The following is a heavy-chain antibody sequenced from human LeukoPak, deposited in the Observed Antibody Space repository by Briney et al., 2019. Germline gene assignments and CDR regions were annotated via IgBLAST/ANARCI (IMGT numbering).Heavy chain of an antibody. CDR3: ARDSSHYLGSSDY. D-gene: IGHD6-6*01. CDR2: ISETGGVT. J-gene: IGHJ4*02. CDR1: GFSFGSYP. V-gene: IGHV3-23*01. Sequence: GSLRLPCVVSGFSFGSYPMSWVRQAPGKGLEWVSVISETGGVTHYADSMKGRFTISRDNIKNTLNLQMNSLRAEDTAIYYCARDSSHYLGSSDYWGQGTLVTVSS.